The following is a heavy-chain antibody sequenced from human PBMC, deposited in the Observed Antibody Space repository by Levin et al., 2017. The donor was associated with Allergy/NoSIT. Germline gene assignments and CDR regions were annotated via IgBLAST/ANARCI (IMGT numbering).Heavy chain of an antibody. Sequence: GASVKVSCAASGFTFSSYWMTWVRQYPGKGLEWVANIKHDGGEKYYADSVRGRFTISRDNAKNSLYLQMNSLRADDTGVYYCATYNWNNGREFDYWGQGTLVTVSS. CDR3: ATYNWNNGREFDY. CDR2: IKHDGGEK. J-gene: IGHJ4*02. D-gene: IGHD1/OR15-1a*01. V-gene: IGHV3-7*01. CDR1: GFTFSSYW.